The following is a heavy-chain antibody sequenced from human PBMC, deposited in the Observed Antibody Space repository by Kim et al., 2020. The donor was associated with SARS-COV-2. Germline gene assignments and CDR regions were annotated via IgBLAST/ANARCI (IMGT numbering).Heavy chain of an antibody. CDR1: GFTFSSYA. V-gene: IGHV3-23*01. J-gene: IGHJ4*02. D-gene: IGHD2-21*02. Sequence: GGSLRLSCAASGFTFSSYAMSWVRQAPGKGLEWVSGISGSGGSTYYADSVKGRFTISRDNSKNTLYLQMNSLRAEDTAVYYCAKDDGAVVVTAVPFDYWGQGTLVSVSS. CDR2: ISGSGGST. CDR3: AKDDGAVVVTAVPFDY.